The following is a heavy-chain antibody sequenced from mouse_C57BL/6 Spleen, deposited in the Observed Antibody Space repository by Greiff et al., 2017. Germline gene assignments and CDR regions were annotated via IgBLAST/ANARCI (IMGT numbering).Heavy chain of an antibody. D-gene: IGHD1-1*01. V-gene: IGHV5-6*01. CDR3: ARQGDYYGSSVDY. Sequence: EVKLQESGGDLVKPGGSLTLSCAASGFTFSSYGMSWVRQTPDKRLEWVATISSGGSYTYYPDSVKGRFTISRDNAKNTLYLQMSNLKSEDIAMYYCARQGDYYGSSVDYWGQGTTLTVSS. CDR1: GFTFSSYG. J-gene: IGHJ2*01. CDR2: ISSGGSYT.